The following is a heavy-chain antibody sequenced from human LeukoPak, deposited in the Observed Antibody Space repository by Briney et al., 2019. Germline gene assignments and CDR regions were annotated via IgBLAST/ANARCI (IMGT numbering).Heavy chain of an antibody. CDR2: INHSGST. Sequence: SETLSLTCAVYGGSFSGYYWSWIRQPPGKGLEWIGEINHSGSTNYNPSLKSRVTISVDTSKNQFSLKLSSVTAADTAVYYCARNYDSSGYWARAEYFQHWGQGTLVTVSS. CDR3: ARNYDSSGYWARAEYFQH. CDR1: GGSFSGYY. D-gene: IGHD3-22*01. J-gene: IGHJ1*01. V-gene: IGHV4-34*01.